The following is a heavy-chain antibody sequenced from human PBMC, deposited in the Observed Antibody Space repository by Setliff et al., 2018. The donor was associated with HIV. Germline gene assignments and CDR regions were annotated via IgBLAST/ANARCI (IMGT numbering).Heavy chain of an antibody. Sequence: GASVKISCKVSGGTLRIYDINWVRQAPGQGLEWMGGIITIFNTANYAQKLQGRVTITADGSTSTAYMEFSSLRFEDTATYYCARDQATGYEKVWFSWIDPWCQGTLVTSPQ. V-gene: IGHV1-69*13. J-gene: IGHJ5*02. CDR1: GGTLRIYD. CDR3: ARDQATGYEKVWFSWIDP. D-gene: IGHD5-12*01. CDR2: IITIFNTA.